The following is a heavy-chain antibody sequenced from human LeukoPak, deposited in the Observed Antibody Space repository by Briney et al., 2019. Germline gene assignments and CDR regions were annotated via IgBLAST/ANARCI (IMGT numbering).Heavy chain of an antibody. V-gene: IGHV4-59*08. CDR2: IYYTGST. J-gene: IGHJ4*01. D-gene: IGHD1/OR15-1a*01. Sequence: SETLSLTCTVSGGSISSYYWSWTRQPPGKGLEWIGYIYYTGSTNYNPSLKSRVTISLDTSKNQFSLKLSSMTAADTAVYYCARQRVNKWNNLWSFDYWGQGTLLTVSS. CDR3: ARQRVNKWNNLWSFDY. CDR1: GGSISSYY.